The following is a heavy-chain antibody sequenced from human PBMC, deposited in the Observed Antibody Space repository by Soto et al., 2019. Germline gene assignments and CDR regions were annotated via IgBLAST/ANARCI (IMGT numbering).Heavy chain of an antibody. CDR2: ISSSGSTT. CDR3: ARDRYGSGSSHAFDI. Sequence: GGSLRLSCAASGFTFNGYGINWVRQAPGKGLEWVSYISSSGSTTYYADAVKGRFTISRDNAKNSLYLQMNSLRAEDTAIYYCARDRYGSGSSHAFDIWGQGTMVTVSS. J-gene: IGHJ3*02. V-gene: IGHV3-48*01. CDR1: GFTFNGYG. D-gene: IGHD3-10*01.